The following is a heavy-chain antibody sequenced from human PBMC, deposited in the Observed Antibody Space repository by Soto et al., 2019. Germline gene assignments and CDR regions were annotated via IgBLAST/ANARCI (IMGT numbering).Heavy chain of an antibody. CDR3: ARGFQSSFGY. Sequence: PGGSLRLSCAASGFTVINSYMSWVRQAPGKGLEWVSVIYSGGSTYYADSVKGRFTISRDSSKNTLYLQMNSLRAEDTAVYYCARGFQSSFGYWGQGTLVTVSS. V-gene: IGHV3-53*01. CDR1: GFTVINSY. D-gene: IGHD2-21*01. CDR2: IYSGGST. J-gene: IGHJ4*02.